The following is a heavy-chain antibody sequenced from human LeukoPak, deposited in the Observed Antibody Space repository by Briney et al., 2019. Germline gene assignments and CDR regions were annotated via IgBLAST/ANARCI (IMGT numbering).Heavy chain of an antibody. J-gene: IGHJ4*02. D-gene: IGHD1-26*01. CDR1: GYSISNGYY. V-gene: IGHV4-38-2*02. CDR2: ISHRGST. CDR3: ARGSGSYYTKPFDY. Sequence: PSETLSLTCTVSGYSISNGYYWGWIRQPPGKGLEWVGSISHRGSTYYNPSLRSRVTISVDTSKNQFSLKLSSVTAADTAVYYYARGSGSYYTKPFDYWGQGTLVTVSS.